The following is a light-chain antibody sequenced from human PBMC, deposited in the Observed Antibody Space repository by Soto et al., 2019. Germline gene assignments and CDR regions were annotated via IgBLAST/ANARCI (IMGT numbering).Light chain of an antibody. V-gene: IGLV1-51*01. CDR2: DDN. CDR3: GSRDITPSAYV. Sequence: SVLTQPLKASVSPAENAAGSRWGSSSNIGPNSVSWYRQSPGTAPKLLIYDDNKQPSAIPDRFSGSKSRTSATLGITGFQPADEADYYCGSRDITPSAYVFGSAP. J-gene: IGLJ1*01. CDR1: SSNIGPNS.